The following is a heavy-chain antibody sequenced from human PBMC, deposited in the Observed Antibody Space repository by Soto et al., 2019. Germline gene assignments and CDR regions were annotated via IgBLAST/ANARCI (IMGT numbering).Heavy chain of an antibody. CDR3: ARKMPGSAFDI. D-gene: IGHD2-2*01. CDR2: ISPNSGDT. J-gene: IGHJ3*02. Sequence: GASVKVSCKASGYTFTDYYMHWVRQAPGQGPEWMGSISPNSGDTNYAQKFQGRVTVTRDTSTSTAYMELSRLRSDDTAVYYCARKMPGSAFDIWGQGTMVTVSS. CDR1: GYTFTDYY. V-gene: IGHV1-2*02.